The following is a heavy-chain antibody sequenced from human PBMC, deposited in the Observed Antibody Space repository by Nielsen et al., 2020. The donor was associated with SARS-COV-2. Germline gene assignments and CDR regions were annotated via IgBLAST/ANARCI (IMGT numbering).Heavy chain of an antibody. V-gene: IGHV1-69*13. J-gene: IGHJ4*02. CDR1: GGTFSSYA. Sequence: SVKVSCKASGGTFSSYAISWVRQAPGQGLEWMGGIIPIFGTANYAQKFQGRVTITADESTSTAYMELSSLRSEDTAVYYCAGGGNCSSTSCYGVLDYWGQGTLVTVSS. D-gene: IGHD2-2*01. CDR2: IIPIFGTA. CDR3: AGGGNCSSTSCYGVLDY.